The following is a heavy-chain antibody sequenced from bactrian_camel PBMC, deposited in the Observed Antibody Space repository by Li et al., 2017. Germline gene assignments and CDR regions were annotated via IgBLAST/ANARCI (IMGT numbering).Heavy chain of an antibody. CDR3: AGGGFPPLFCDEY. Sequence: HVQLVESGGGSVQAGGSLRLSCGYTYNEGDMAWFRQAPGKERELVASISSDLTTTYADSVKGRFTISQDHNKLALYLSMFNLKTEDTAVYYCAGGGFPPLFCDEYWGQGTQVTVS. D-gene: IGHD1*01. CDR1: YTYNEGD. V-gene: IGHV3S53*01. CDR2: ISSDLTT. J-gene: IGHJ4*01.